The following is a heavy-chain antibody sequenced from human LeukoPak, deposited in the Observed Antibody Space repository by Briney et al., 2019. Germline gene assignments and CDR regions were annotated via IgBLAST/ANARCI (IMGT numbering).Heavy chain of an antibody. Sequence: SETLSLTCTVSGGSISSYYWSWIRQPPGKGLEWIGYIYYSGSTNYNPSLKSRVTISVDTSKNQFSLKLSSVTAADTAVYYCARATGYCSGGSCPHYYYHGMDVWGQGTTVTVSS. CDR3: ARATGYCSGGSCPHYYYHGMDV. CDR1: GGSISSYY. V-gene: IGHV4-59*08. J-gene: IGHJ6*02. CDR2: IYYSGST. D-gene: IGHD2-15*01.